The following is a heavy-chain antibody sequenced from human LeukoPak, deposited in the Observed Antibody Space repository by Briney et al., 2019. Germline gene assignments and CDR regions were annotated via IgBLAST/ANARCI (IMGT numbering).Heavy chain of an antibody. V-gene: IGHV3-48*02. D-gene: IGHD3-22*01. Sequence: GGSLRLSCAASGFTFSSYSMNWVRQAPGKGLEWVSYISSGSSTIYYADSVKGRFTISRDNAKNSLYLQKNSLRDEDTAVYYCARGSSGYSTDIWSEGTMVTVSS. J-gene: IGHJ3*02. CDR2: ISSGSSTI. CDR1: GFTFSSYS. CDR3: ARGSSGYSTDI.